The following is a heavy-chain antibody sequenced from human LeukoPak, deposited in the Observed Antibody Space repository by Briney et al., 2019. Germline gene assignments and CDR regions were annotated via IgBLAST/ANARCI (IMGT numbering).Heavy chain of an antibody. CDR2: INPNSGGT. D-gene: IGHD3-22*01. CDR3: ARVLDYDSSGPPDY. J-gene: IGHJ4*02. V-gene: IGHV1-2*02. CDR1: GYTFTGYY. Sequence: ASVKVSCKASGYTFTGYYMHWVRQAPGQGLEWMGWINPNSGGTNYAQKFQGRVTMTRDTSISTAYMELSRLRSDDTAVYYCARVLDYDSSGPPDYWGQGTLVTVSS.